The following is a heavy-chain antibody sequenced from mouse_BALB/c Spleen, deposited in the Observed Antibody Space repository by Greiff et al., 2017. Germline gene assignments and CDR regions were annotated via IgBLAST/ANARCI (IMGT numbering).Heavy chain of an antibody. V-gene: IGHV2-6-4*01. Sequence: GKLMESGPGLVAPSQSLSITCTVSGFSLSRYSVHWVRQPPGKGLEWLGMIWGGGSTDYNSALKSRLSISKDNSKSQVFLKMNSLQTDDTAMYYCARNYDGYYVWFAYWGQGTLVTVSA. CDR1: GFSLSRYS. J-gene: IGHJ3*01. CDR2: IWGGGST. D-gene: IGHD2-3*01. CDR3: ARNYDGYYVWFAY.